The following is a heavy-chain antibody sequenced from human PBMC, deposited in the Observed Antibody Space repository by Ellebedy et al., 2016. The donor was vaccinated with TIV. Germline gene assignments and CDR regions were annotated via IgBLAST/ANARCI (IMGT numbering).Heavy chain of an antibody. CDR1: GYIFTGYY. D-gene: IGHD3-16*01. Sequence: ASVKVSCXASGYIFTGYYINWVRQAPGQGLEWMGWINPNSGGTNYAQKFQGRVTMTRDTSISTAYMELSSLRSDDTALYYCARGYQGGTFDPWGQGTLVSVSS. V-gene: IGHV1-2*02. CDR3: ARGYQGGTFDP. J-gene: IGHJ5*02. CDR2: INPNSGGT.